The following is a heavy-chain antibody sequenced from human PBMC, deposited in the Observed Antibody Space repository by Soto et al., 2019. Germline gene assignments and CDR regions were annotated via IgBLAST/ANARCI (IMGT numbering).Heavy chain of an antibody. V-gene: IGHV4-34*01. Sequence: QVQLQQWGAGLLKPSETLSLTCAVYGGSFSGYYWSWIRQPPGKGLEWIGEINHSGSINYNPSLKSRVTISVDTSKNQFSLKLSSVTAADTAVYYCARGRAVRGVIRGPFDYWGQGTLVTVSS. CDR1: GGSFSGYY. CDR3: ARGRAVRGVIRGPFDY. J-gene: IGHJ4*02. D-gene: IGHD3-10*01. CDR2: INHSGSI.